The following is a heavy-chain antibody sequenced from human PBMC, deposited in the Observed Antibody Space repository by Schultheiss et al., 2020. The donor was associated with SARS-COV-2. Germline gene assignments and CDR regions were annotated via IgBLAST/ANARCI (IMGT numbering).Heavy chain of an antibody. D-gene: IGHD5-18*01. CDR3: ARLTWIQQALDY. CDR2: ISSSSSYI. J-gene: IGHJ4*02. Sequence: GGSLRLSCAASGFTFSSYWMNWVRQAPGKGLEWVSSISSSSSYIYYADSVKGRFTISRDNAKNSLYLQMNSLRAEDTAVYYCARLTWIQQALDYWGQGTLVTVSS. V-gene: IGHV3-21*01. CDR1: GFTFSSYW.